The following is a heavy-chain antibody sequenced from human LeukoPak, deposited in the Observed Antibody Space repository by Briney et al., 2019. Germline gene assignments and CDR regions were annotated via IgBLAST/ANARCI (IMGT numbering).Heavy chain of an antibody. CDR3: ASEGGWFCGNSVCYRPYYFDY. Sequence: PSETLSLTCTVSGGSISSSTYFWGWIRQPPGKGLEWIGSVYYSGSTYHNPPLKSRVSISVDTSKNQFSLNLSSVTAADTAVYYCASEGGWFCGNSVCYRPYYFDYWGQGTTVTVSS. D-gene: IGHD2-8*01. CDR2: VYYSGST. J-gene: IGHJ4*03. V-gene: IGHV4-39*01. CDR1: GGSISSSTYF.